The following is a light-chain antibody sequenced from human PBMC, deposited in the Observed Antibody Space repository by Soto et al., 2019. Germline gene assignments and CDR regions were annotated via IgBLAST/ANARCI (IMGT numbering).Light chain of an antibody. J-gene: IGLJ1*01. CDR2: EVS. V-gene: IGLV2-14*01. CDR1: SSDIGPYDY. CDR3: TTFAPGRIYV. Sequence: SVLTQPASVSGSPGQSITISCSGASSDIGPYDYVSWYQHHPGRAPKLLIYEVSNRPSGVPYRFSGSKSGNTASLTISGLQAEDEGDYYCTTFAPGRIYVFGSGTKLTVL.